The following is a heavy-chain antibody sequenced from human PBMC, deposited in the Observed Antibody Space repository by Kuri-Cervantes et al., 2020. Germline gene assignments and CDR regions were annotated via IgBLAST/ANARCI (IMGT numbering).Heavy chain of an antibody. D-gene: IGHD2-2*02. Sequence: SETLSLTCAISGYSISSGYYWGWIRQPPGKGLQWLGTIYHSGSAYYKPSLKRRVTISVDTSKNRFSLKLSSLTAADTAVYYCARLGPIPSRIDYWGQGTLVTVSS. V-gene: IGHV4-38-2*01. CDR1: GYSISSGYY. CDR3: ARLGPIPSRIDY. CDR2: IYHSGSA. J-gene: IGHJ4*02.